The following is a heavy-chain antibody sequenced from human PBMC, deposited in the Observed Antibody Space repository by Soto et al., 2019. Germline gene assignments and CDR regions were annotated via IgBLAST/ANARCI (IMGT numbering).Heavy chain of an antibody. CDR1: GFSFSTYN. CDR2: INGRSNYK. CDR3: VREDGLVGSNSAFDY. Sequence: EVQVVESGGGLVKPGGSLRLSCATSGFSFSTYNMNWVHQAPGKGLEWVSSINGRSNYKYYTDSVKGRFAISRDNPKNSLDLQMDSLRVEDTAVYYCVREDGLVGSNSAFDYWGQGTLVTVSS. D-gene: IGHD1-26*01. J-gene: IGHJ4*02. V-gene: IGHV3-21*02.